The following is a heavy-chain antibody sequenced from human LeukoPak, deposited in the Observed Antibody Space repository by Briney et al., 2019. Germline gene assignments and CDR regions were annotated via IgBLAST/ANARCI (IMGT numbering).Heavy chain of an antibody. CDR2: IYYSGSA. CDR3: ARARNYYDSSDYYYEGDAFDI. D-gene: IGHD3-22*01. J-gene: IGHJ3*02. Sequence: SGTLSLTCTVSGGSISSSSYYWGWIRQPPGKGLEWIGSIYYSGSAYYNPSLKSRVTISVDTSRNQFSLKLSSVTAADTAVYYCARARNYYDSSDYYYEGDAFDIWGQGTMVTVSS. V-gene: IGHV4-39*07. CDR1: GGSISSSSYY.